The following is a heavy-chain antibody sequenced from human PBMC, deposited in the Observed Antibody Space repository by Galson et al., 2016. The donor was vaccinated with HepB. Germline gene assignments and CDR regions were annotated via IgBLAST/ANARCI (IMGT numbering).Heavy chain of an antibody. V-gene: IGHV5-51*01. CDR3: AGATHGNTWFDY. CDR1: GYRSTNYW. CDR2: IYFGGFET. J-gene: IGHJ4*02. Sequence: QSGAEVKKPGKSLKISCQAFGYRSTNYWIGWVRQMPGTGLEWLGLIYFGGFETRYSPSFQGRVIVSADRSINTAYLQWGSLEASDTAIYYCAGATHGNTWFDYWGQGTQVTVSS. D-gene: IGHD4/OR15-4a*01.